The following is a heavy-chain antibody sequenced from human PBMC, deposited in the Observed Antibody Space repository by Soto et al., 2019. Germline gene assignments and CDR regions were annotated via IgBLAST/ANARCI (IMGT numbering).Heavy chain of an antibody. V-gene: IGHV4-31*03. Sequence: PSETLSLTCTVSGGSISSGGYYWSWIRQHPGKGLEWIGYIYYSGSTYYNPSLKSRVTISVDTSKNQFSLKLSSVTAADTALYYCAGGHPDYYDSSGPGVDYWGQGTLVTVSS. CDR3: AGGHPDYYDSSGPGVDY. J-gene: IGHJ4*02. CDR1: GGSISSGGYY. D-gene: IGHD3-22*01. CDR2: IYYSGST.